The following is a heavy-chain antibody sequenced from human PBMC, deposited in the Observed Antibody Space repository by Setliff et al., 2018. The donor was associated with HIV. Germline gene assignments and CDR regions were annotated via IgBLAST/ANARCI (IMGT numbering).Heavy chain of an antibody. V-gene: IGHV3-30*04. CDR1: GFAFNTYA. D-gene: IGHD1-26*01. CDR3: AILIGVGPDAFDL. CDR2: IPYDGSNQ. J-gene: IGHJ3*01. Sequence: SLKISCAASGFAFNTYAMHWVRQAPGKGLEWVAVIPYDGSNQYYADSVKGRFTISRDNSKNTLSLQMNSLRPDDTALYYCAILIGVGPDAFDLWGQGTMVTVSS.